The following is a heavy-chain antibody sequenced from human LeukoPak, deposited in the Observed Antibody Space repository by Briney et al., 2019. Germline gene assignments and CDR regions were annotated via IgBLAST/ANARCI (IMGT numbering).Heavy chain of an antibody. CDR1: GVSITSYH. Sequence: PSETLSLTCTVSGVSITSYHWSWIRQSAGKGLEWIGRIYASGSSNYNPSLKSRVTMSIDTSKNQFSLKLTSVTAADTAVYYCARDGLYSYGYSYFDYWGRGTLVTVSS. D-gene: IGHD5-18*01. CDR2: IYASGSS. J-gene: IGHJ4*02. V-gene: IGHV4-4*07. CDR3: ARDGLYSYGYSYFDY.